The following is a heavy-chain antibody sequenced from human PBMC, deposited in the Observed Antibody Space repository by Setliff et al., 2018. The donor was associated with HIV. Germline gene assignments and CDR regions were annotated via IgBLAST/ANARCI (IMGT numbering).Heavy chain of an antibody. D-gene: IGHD4-17*01. V-gene: IGHV1-8*01. CDR3: AKGGTTLTRHFDC. Sequence: ASVKVSCKASGYTFTSNYDVNWVRLAAGQGLEWLGWINPNSGNTGYAQKFQGRVTVTRDTSINTAYMELSSLRSDDTAIYYCAKGGTTLTRHFDCWGQGTLVTVSS. J-gene: IGHJ4*02. CDR1: GYTFTSNYD. CDR2: INPNSGNT.